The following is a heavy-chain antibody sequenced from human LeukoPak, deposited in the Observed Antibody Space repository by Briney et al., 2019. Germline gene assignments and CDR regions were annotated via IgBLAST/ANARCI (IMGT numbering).Heavy chain of an antibody. D-gene: IGHD3-3*01. J-gene: IGHJ4*02. CDR3: AKGFSQGGGLGYFFDN. Sequence: GGSLRLSCAASRFTFTSYALSWVRQAPGKRLEWVSIFTSSSDTYYADAVQGRFTISRDISKNTLYLQMNSLRADDTAVYYCAKGFSQGGGLGYFFDNWGQGTPVTVSS. CDR1: RFTFTSYA. CDR2: FTSSSDT. V-gene: IGHV3-23*01.